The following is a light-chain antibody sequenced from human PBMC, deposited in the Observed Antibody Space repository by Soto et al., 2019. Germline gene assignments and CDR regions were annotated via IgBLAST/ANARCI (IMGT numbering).Light chain of an antibody. Sequence: EIEMTQSPATLPVSPGERATLSCRASQSVSTKLAWYQQKPGQAPRLLIYGASTRAPGFPARFTGSGSGTEITLTIRSLQSEDFAVYYCQQYNDWPSNTFGQGTKLEIK. V-gene: IGKV3-15*01. J-gene: IGKJ2*01. CDR3: QQYNDWPSNT. CDR1: QSVSTK. CDR2: GAS.